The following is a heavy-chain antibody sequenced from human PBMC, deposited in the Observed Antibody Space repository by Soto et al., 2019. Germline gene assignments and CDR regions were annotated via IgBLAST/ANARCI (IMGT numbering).Heavy chain of an antibody. Sequence: SETLSLTCAIYGGSFSGYYWSWLRQPPGKGLEWIGEINHSGSTNYNPSLKSRVTISADTSKNQFSLKLSSVTAADTAVYYCASLYVDTGIDSWGQGTLVTVSS. CDR1: GGSFSGYY. CDR2: INHSGST. J-gene: IGHJ4*02. CDR3: ASLYVDTGIDS. V-gene: IGHV4-34*01. D-gene: IGHD4-17*01.